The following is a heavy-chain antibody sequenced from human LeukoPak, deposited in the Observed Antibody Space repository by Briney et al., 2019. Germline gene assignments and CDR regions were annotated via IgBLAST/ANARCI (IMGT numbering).Heavy chain of an antibody. CDR3: AKTRYSSSSSGAVGY. V-gene: IGHV3-33*06. Sequence: GGSLGLSCAASGFTFSSYGMHWVRQAPGKGLEWVAVIWYDGSNKYYADSVKGRFTISRDNSKNTLYLQMNSLRAEDTAVYYCAKTRYSSSSSGAVGYWGQGTLVTVSS. CDR1: GFTFSSYG. CDR2: IWYDGSNK. J-gene: IGHJ4*02. D-gene: IGHD6-6*01.